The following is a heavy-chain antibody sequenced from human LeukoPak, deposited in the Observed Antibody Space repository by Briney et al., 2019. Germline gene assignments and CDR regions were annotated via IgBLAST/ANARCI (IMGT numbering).Heavy chain of an antibody. CDR1: GFTFDDYA. J-gene: IGHJ4*02. CDR2: ISWDGGST. D-gene: IGHD2-8*01. V-gene: IGHV3-43D*03. CDR3: AKDQGVNFFDY. Sequence: PGGSLRLSCAASGFTFDDYAMHWVRQAPGKGLEWVSLISWDGGSTYYADSVKGRFTISRDNSKNSLYLQMNSLRAEDTAVYYCAKDQGVNFFDYWGQGTLVAVSS.